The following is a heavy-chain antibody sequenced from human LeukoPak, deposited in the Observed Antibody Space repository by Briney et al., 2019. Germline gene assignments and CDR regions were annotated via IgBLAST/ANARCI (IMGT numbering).Heavy chain of an antibody. CDR3: ARDLPYYYDSSGPPRGDY. D-gene: IGHD3-22*01. V-gene: IGHV4-39*07. J-gene: IGHJ4*02. CDR1: GGSISSSSYY. Sequence: SETLSLTCTVSGGSISSSSYYWGWIRQPPGKGLEWIGSIYYSGSTYYNPSLKSRVTISVDTSKNQFSLKLSSVTAADTAVYYCARDLPYYYDSSGPPRGDYWGQGTLVTVSS. CDR2: IYYSGST.